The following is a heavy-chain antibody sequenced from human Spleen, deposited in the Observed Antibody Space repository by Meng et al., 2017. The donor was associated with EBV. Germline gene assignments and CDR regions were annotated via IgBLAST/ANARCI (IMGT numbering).Heavy chain of an antibody. Sequence: QEQLVQSGAAVKKPGASVKVSCKASGYTFTPHHMHWVRQAPGQGLEWMGWINPNSGGTNFAQKFQGRVTMTWDTSISTAYMELSRLRSDDTAVYYCARYDSSGYYRAYWGQGTLVTVSS. D-gene: IGHD3-22*01. V-gene: IGHV1-2*02. J-gene: IGHJ4*02. CDR2: INPNSGGT. CDR3: ARYDSSGYYRAY. CDR1: GYTFTPHH.